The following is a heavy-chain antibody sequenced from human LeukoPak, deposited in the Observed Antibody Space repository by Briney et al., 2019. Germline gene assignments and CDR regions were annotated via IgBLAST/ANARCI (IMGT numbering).Heavy chain of an antibody. CDR2: IKQDGSEK. CDR3: ARVGHLLRFLEWLLPFYFDY. CDR1: GFTFSSYW. V-gene: IGHV3-7*01. J-gene: IGHJ4*02. Sequence: GGSLRLSCAASGFTFSSYWKSWVRQAPGKGLEWVANIKQDGSEKYYVDSVKGRFTISRDNAKNSLYLQMNSLRAEDTAVYYCARVGHLLRFLEWLLPFYFDYWGQGTLVTVSS. D-gene: IGHD3-3*01.